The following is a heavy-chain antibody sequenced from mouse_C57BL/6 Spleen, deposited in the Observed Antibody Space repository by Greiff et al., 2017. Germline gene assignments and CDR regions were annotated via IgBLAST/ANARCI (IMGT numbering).Heavy chain of an antibody. CDR2: IHPNSGST. Sequence: QVQLQQPGAELVKPGASVKLSCKASGYTFTSYWMHWVKQRPGQGLEWIGMIHPNSGSTNYNEKFKSKATLTVDKSSSTAYMQLSSLTSEDSAVYYCARRGDGDWFAYWGQGTLVTVSA. V-gene: IGHV1-64*01. D-gene: IGHD3-3*01. CDR3: ARRGDGDWFAY. J-gene: IGHJ3*01. CDR1: GYTFTSYW.